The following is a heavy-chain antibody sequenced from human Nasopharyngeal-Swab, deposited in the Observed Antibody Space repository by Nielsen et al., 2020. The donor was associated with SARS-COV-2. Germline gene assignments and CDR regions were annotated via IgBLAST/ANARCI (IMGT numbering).Heavy chain of an antibody. CDR1: GFTFSSYN. CDR2: ISSSGSTI. J-gene: IGHJ4*02. Sequence: GESLKISCAASGFTFSSYNMNWIRQAPGKGLEWVSYISSSGSTIYYADSVKGRFTISRDNAKNSLYLQMNSLRAEDTAVYYCARGRDYGGYYFDYWGQGTLVTVSS. CDR3: ARGRDYGGYYFDY. D-gene: IGHD4-23*01. V-gene: IGHV3-48*04.